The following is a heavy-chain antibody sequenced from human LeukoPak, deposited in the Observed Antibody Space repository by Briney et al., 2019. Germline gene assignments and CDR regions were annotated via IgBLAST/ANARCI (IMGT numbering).Heavy chain of an antibody. CDR1: GFSFSNYY. D-gene: IGHD3-10*01. CDR2: ITGSGDGT. J-gene: IGHJ6*02. CDR3: ARDKPPLSYYYGSGSYYNGGNYYYYGMDV. V-gene: IGHV3-23*01. Sequence: GGSLRLSCKASGFSFSNYYMNWVRQAPGRGPEWVSGITGSGDGTYYADSVKGRFTISRDNSKNTLYLQMNSLRAEDTAVYYCARDKPPLSYYYGSGSYYNGGNYYYYGMDVWGQGTTVTVSS.